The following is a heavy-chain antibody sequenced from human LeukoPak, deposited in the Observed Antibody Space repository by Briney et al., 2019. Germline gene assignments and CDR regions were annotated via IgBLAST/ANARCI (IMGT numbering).Heavy chain of an antibody. J-gene: IGHJ3*02. CDR3: ARDLFYYYDSSGYAFDI. CDR1: GGSISSYY. Sequence: SETLSLTCTVSGGSISSYYWSWIRQPPGKGLEWIGYIYYSESTNYNPSLKSRVTISVDTSKNQFSLKLSSVTAADTAVYYCARDLFYYYDSSGYAFDIWGQGTMVTVSS. V-gene: IGHV4-59*01. CDR2: IYYSEST. D-gene: IGHD3-22*01.